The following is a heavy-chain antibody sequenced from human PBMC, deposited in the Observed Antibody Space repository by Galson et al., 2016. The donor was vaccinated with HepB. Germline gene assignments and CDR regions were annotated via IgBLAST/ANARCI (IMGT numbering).Heavy chain of an antibody. CDR2: SDPENGEA. Sequence: SVKVSCKVSGYTLNEVYIHWVRQAPGKGLEWMGGSDPENGEAIYVQKFQGRVTMTEDTSTDTAYMELSSLRSEDTAVYYCATGSGSSSREYYYYYYGMDVWGQGTTVSVSS. CDR3: ATGSGSSSREYYYYYYGMDV. J-gene: IGHJ6*02. CDR1: GYTLNEVY. D-gene: IGHD6-6*01. V-gene: IGHV1-24*01.